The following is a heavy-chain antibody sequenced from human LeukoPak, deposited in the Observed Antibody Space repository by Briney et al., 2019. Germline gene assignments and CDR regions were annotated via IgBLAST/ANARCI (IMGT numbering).Heavy chain of an antibody. CDR1: GFTFSSYE. CDR3: AELGITMIGGV. D-gene: IGHD3-10*02. V-gene: IGHV3-48*03. Sequence: GGSLRLSCAASGFTFSSYEMNWVRQAPGKGLEWVSYISSSAGYIYYADSVKGRFTISRDNAKNSLYLQMNSLRAEDTAVYYCAELGITMIGGVWGKGTTVTISS. J-gene: IGHJ6*04. CDR2: ISSSAGYI.